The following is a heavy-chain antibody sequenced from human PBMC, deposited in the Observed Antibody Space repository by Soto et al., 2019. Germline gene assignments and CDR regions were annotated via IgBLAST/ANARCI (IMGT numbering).Heavy chain of an antibody. D-gene: IGHD5-12*01. CDR2: ISIGGSET. V-gene: IGHV3-74*01. J-gene: IGHJ4*02. CDR1: RLTFSSSW. Sequence: GGSLRLSCEASRLTFSSSWMHWVRQAPGKGLVWVSRISIGGSETYYADSVKGRFTISRDNARNTLYLQMDSLRAEDTAVYFCVRGYTGYGNFDYWGQGTLVTVSS. CDR3: VRGYTGYGNFDY.